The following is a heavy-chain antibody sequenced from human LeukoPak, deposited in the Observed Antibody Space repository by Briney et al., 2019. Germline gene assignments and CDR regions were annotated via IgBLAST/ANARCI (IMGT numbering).Heavy chain of an antibody. J-gene: IGHJ5*02. D-gene: IGHD3-3*02. CDR1: GFTFSTYA. CDR2: ISSDGSSE. V-gene: IGHV3-30*03. Sequence: GRPLRLSCGASGFTFSTYAMHWVRQTPDKELEWVAVISSDGSSEKYADSVKGRFTVSRDNSKNTLFLRMNNLTPEDTAVYYCAGGLDISTWYGSWLGPWGQGTLVTVSS. CDR3: AGGLDISTWYGSWLGP.